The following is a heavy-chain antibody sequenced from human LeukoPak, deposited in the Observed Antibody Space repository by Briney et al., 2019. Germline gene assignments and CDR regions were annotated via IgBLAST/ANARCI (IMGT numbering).Heavy chain of an antibody. V-gene: IGHV4-59*12. CDR3: ARAPPPPIPEDAFGI. CDR1: GGSISSYY. CDR2: IYYSGST. Sequence: PSETLSLTCTVSGGSISSYYWSWIRQPPGKGLEWIGYIYYSGSTNYNPSLKSRVTISVDTSKNQFSLKLSSVTAADTAVYYCARAPPPPIPEDAFGIWGQGTMVTVSS. J-gene: IGHJ3*02.